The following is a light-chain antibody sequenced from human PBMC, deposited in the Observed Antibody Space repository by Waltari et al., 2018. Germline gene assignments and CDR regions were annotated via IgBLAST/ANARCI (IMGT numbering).Light chain of an antibody. Sequence: EIVMTQSPATLSVSPGESATPPCRASQSVSSNLAWYQQKPGQAPRLLIYGASTRATGIPARFSGSGSGTEFTLTISSLQSEDFAVYYCQQYNNWPPVTFGQGTRLEIK. CDR3: QQYNNWPPVT. V-gene: IGKV3-15*01. CDR2: GAS. CDR1: QSVSSN. J-gene: IGKJ5*01.